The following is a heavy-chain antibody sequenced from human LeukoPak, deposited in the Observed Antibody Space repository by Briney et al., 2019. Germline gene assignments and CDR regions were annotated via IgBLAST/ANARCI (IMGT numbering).Heavy chain of an antibody. V-gene: IGHV6-1*01. CDR3: ARGTDLYYFDC. D-gene: IGHD3/OR15-3a*01. CDR1: GDSVSGNRGT. CDR2: TYYRSKWYN. J-gene: IGHJ4*02. Sequence: SQTLSLTCAISGDSVSGNRGTWNWIRQSPSRGLEWLGRTYYRSKWYNDYAVFVKSRITINPDTSKNQFSLLLNSVTPEDTAVYYCARGTDLYYFDCWGQGTLVTVSS.